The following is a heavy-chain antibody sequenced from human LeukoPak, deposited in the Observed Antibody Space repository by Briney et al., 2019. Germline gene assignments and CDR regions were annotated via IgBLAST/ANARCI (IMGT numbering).Heavy chain of an antibody. CDR3: ARLIVPYDSSGYPDY. CDR2: IYYSGST. CDR1: GGSIGSSNYY. D-gene: IGHD3-22*01. Sequence: SETLSLTCTVCGGSIGSSNYYWGWIRQPPGKGLEWIGSIYYSGSTYYNPSLKSRVTISVDTSKNQFSLKLSSVTAADTAVYYCARLIVPYDSSGYPDYWGQGTLVTVSS. J-gene: IGHJ4*02. V-gene: IGHV4-39*01.